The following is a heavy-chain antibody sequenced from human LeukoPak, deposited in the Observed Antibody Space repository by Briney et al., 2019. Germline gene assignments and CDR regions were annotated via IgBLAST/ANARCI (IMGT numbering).Heavy chain of an antibody. J-gene: IGHJ4*02. CDR3: ARTPFSRGSGYKYYFDY. Sequence: SVKVSCKASGGTFSSYAISWVRQAPGQGLEWMGGIIPIFGTANYAQRFQGRVTITADESTSTAYMELSSLRSEDTAVYYCARTPFSRGSGYKYYFDYWGQGTLVTVSS. D-gene: IGHD3-22*01. CDR2: IIPIFGTA. V-gene: IGHV1-69*13. CDR1: GGTFSSYA.